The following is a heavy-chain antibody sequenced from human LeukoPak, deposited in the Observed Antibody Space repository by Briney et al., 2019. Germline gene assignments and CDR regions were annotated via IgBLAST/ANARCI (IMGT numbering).Heavy chain of an antibody. V-gene: IGHV3-23*01. CDR2: VTGNGDTT. CDR3: ARNAADCTTSACYDS. Sequence: GGSLRLSCAASGFTFRNYAMTWVRQAPGKGLERVSVVTGNGDTTYYADSLKGRFTISRDNSRNTLYLQMNSLRAEDTAVYHCARNAADCTTSACYDSWGQGTLVTVSS. J-gene: IGHJ4*02. CDR1: GFTFRNYA. D-gene: IGHD2-8*01.